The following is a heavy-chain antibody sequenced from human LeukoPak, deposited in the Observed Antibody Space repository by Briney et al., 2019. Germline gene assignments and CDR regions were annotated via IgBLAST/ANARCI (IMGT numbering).Heavy chain of an antibody. D-gene: IGHD3-22*01. CDR1: GGSISSYY. J-gene: IGHJ4*02. CDR3: ARHYYYDSSGLDY. V-gene: IGHV4-59*08. Sequence: SETLSLTCTVSGGSISSYYWSWIRQPSGKGLEWIGYIYYSGSTNYNPSLKSRVTISVDTSKNQFSLKLSSVTAADTTVYYCARHYYYDSSGLDYWGQGTLVTVSS. CDR2: IYYSGST.